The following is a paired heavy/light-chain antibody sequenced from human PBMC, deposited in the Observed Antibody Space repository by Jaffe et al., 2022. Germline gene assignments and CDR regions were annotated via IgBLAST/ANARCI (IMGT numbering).Light chain of an antibody. V-gene: IGKV3-20*01. J-gene: IGKJ4*01. Sequence: EIVLTQSPGTLSVSLGERATLSCRASQSVSSNYLAWYQQKPGQAPRLLIYGASSRATGVPDRFSGSGSGTDFTLTISRLEPEDFAVYYCQQYGSSPLTFGGGTKVDIK. CDR1: QSVSSNY. CDR2: GAS. CDR3: QQYGSSPLT.
Heavy chain of an antibody. D-gene: IGHD2-15*01. CDR1: GFTFSTYA. CDR3: AKDLGGYCTGGSCSLGS. J-gene: IGHJ5*02. Sequence: EVQLLESGGGLVQPGGSLRLSCVASGFTFSTYAMNWVRQAPGKGLEWVSAMSDSTYGTYNADSVSTIGDTNYGTYYAESVRGRFTISRDNSKNTVYLQMNSLRAEDTAVYYCAKDLGGYCTGGSCSLGSWGQGTLVTVSS. V-gene: IGHV3-23*02. CDR2: MSD.